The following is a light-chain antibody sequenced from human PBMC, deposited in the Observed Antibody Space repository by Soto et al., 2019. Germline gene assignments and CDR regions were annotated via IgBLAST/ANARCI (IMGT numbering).Light chain of an antibody. V-gene: IGKV1-33*01. CDR2: DAA. CDR1: QDIRNY. CDR3: QHYKNLPVT. Sequence: DIQMAQSPSSLSASVGDRVTITCQASQDIRNYLNWYQQRPGKAPKRLIYDAANLATGVPSRFSGSGSGTDFTFTISSLQPEDTATYYCQHYKNLPVTFDQGTRLEI. J-gene: IGKJ5*01.